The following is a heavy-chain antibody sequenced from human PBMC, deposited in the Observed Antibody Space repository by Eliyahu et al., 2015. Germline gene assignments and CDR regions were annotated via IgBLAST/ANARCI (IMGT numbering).Heavy chain of an antibody. CDR3: ARDLTSGGAFDI. J-gene: IGHJ3*02. CDR2: IYSGGST. D-gene: IGHD2-2*01. V-gene: IGHV3-66*02. Sequence: EVQLVESGGGLVQPGGSLRLSCAAXGFTVSSNXMXWVRQAPGKGLXWVSVIYSGGSTYYADSVKGRFTISRDNSKNTLYLQMNSLRAEDTAVYYCARDLTSGGAFDIWGQGTMVTVSS. CDR1: GFTVSSNX.